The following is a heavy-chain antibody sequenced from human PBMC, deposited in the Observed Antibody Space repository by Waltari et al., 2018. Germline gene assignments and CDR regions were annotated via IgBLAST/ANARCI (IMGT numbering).Heavy chain of an antibody. CDR2: LSYSGRS. D-gene: IGHD3-10*01. V-gene: IGHV4-39*07. J-gene: IGHJ4*02. CDR1: GDSVINSNYS. CDR3: ARLSPPMWVRGVKGGYYFDY. Sequence: QLQLLESGPGLVKPSETLSLSCSVSGDSVINSNYSWGWIRQPPGTGLEWIGNLSYSGRSSYNPSLKSRVIISVDTSKNQFSVRLTSVTAADTALFYCARLSPPMWVRGVKGGYYFDYWGPGTLVTVSS.